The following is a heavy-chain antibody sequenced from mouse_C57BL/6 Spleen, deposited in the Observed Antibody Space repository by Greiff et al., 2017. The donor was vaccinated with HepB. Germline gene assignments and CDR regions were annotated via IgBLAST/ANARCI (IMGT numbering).Heavy chain of an antibody. CDR3: AREDYGGGFAY. Sequence: EVKLVESEGGLVQPGSSMKLSCTASGFTFSDYYMAWVRQVPEKGLEWVANINYDGSSTYYLDSLKSRFIISRDNAKNILYLQMSSLKSEDTATYYCAREDYGGGFAYWGQGTLVTVSA. V-gene: IGHV5-16*01. CDR1: GFTFSDYY. CDR2: INYDGSST. D-gene: IGHD2-4*01. J-gene: IGHJ3*01.